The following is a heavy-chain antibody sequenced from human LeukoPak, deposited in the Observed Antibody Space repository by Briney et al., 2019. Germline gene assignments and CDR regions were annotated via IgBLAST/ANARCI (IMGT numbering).Heavy chain of an antibody. CDR1: GDTFSSYA. Sequence: SVKVSCMASGDTFSSYAICWVRQAPGQGLEWMGRIIPIIGIANYAQKFQGRVTITADKSTSTAYMELSSLRSEDTAVYYCARPTLRFLEWFPRPLYYYGMDVWGQGTTVTVSS. V-gene: IGHV1-69*04. CDR2: IIPIIGIA. D-gene: IGHD3-3*01. J-gene: IGHJ6*02. CDR3: ARPTLRFLEWFPRPLYYYGMDV.